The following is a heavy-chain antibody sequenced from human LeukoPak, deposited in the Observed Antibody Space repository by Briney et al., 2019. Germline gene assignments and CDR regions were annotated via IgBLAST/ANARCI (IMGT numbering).Heavy chain of an antibody. CDR2: IIPILGIA. V-gene: IGHV1-69*04. D-gene: IGHD1-26*01. J-gene: IGHJ4*02. CDR3: ARGLVGATYFDY. CDR1: GGTFSSYA. Sequence: GASVKVSCKASGGTFSSYAISWARQAPGQGLEWMGRIIPILGIANYAQKFQGRVTITADKSTSTAYMELSSLRSDDTAVYYCARGLVGATYFDYWGQGTLVTVSS.